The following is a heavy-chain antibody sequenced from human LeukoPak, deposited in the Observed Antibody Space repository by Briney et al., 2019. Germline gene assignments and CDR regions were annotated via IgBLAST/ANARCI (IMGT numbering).Heavy chain of an antibody. J-gene: IGHJ3*02. CDR1: GGSISSYY. D-gene: IGHD3-10*01. V-gene: IGHV4-59*01. Sequence: KPSETLSLTCTVSGGSISSYYWSWIRQPPGKGLEWIGYIYYSGSTNYNPSLKSRVTISVDTSKNQFSLKLSSVTAADTAVYYCARDYLGSGFIAFDIWGQGTMVTVSS. CDR2: IYYSGST. CDR3: ARDYLGSGFIAFDI.